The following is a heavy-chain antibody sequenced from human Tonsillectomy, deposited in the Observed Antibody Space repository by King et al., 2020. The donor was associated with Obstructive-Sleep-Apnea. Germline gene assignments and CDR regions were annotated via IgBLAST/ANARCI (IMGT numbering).Heavy chain of an antibody. J-gene: IGHJ5*02. CDR3: TKVGQHLGFDP. V-gene: IGHV3-66*01. CDR1: GFTVSGNY. CDR2: IYSAGSS. D-gene: IGHD2-21*01. Sequence: VQLVESGGGLVQPGGSLRLSCAASGFTVSGNYMSWVRQAPGKGLEWVSVIYSAGSSYYADSLRGRFTISRDFSKNTLYLQINSLRAEDTAVYYCTKVGQHLGFDPWGQGTLVTVS.